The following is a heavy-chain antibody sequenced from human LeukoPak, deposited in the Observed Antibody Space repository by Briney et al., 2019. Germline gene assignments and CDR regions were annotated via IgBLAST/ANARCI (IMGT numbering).Heavy chain of an antibody. V-gene: IGHV1-8*02. J-gene: IGHJ5*02. D-gene: IGHD4-17*01. CDR2: INTNSGNT. CDR1: GYTFTSYG. CDR3: ARVYGDPDH. Sequence: ASVKVSCKASGYTFTSYGISWVRQATGQGLEWMGWINTNSGNTGYAQKFQGRATMTRDTSINTAYMELTGLRSEDTAMYYCARVYGDPDHWGQGTLVTVSS.